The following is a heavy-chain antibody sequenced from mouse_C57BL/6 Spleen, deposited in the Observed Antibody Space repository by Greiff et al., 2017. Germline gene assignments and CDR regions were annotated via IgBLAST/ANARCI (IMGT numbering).Heavy chain of an antibody. D-gene: IGHD1-2*01. V-gene: IGHV5-4*03. J-gene: IGHJ2*01. CDR2: ISDGGSYT. CDR3: ARDTLGYGP. Sequence: EVILVESGGGLVKPGGSLKLSCAASGFTFSSYAMSWVRQTPEKRLEWVATISDGGSYTYYPDNVKGRFTISRDNAKNNLYLQMSHLKSEDTAMYYCARDTLGYGPWGQGTTLTVSS. CDR1: GFTFSSYA.